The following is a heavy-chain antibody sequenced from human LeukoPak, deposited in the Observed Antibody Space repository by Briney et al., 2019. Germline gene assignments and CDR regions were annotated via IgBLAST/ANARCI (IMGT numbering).Heavy chain of an antibody. CDR1: GFTFSSYW. Sequence: PGGSLRLSCAASGFTFSSYWMHWVRQAPGKGLVWVSRINSDGSSTSYADSVKGRFTISRDNAKNTLYLQMSSLRAEDTAVYYCARDRRAAAVMIDYWGQGTLVTVSS. J-gene: IGHJ4*02. V-gene: IGHV3-74*01. D-gene: IGHD6-13*01. CDR3: ARDRRAAAVMIDY. CDR2: INSDGSST.